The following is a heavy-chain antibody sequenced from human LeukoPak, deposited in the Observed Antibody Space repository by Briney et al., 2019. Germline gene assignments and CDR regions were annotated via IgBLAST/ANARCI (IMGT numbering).Heavy chain of an antibody. Sequence: PGGSLRLSCAASGFTFSSYWMSWVRQAPGKGLEWVANIKQDGSEKYYVDSVKGRFTISRDNAKNSLYLQMSSLRAEDTAVYYCASLSSSGNYYSYMDVWGKGTTVTVSS. J-gene: IGHJ6*03. CDR2: IKQDGSEK. V-gene: IGHV3-7*01. CDR3: ASLSSSGNYYSYMDV. CDR1: GFTFSSYW. D-gene: IGHD6-6*01.